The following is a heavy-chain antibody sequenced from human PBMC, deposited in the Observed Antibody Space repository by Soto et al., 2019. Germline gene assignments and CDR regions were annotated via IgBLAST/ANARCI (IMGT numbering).Heavy chain of an antibody. CDR3: SKGIYSYGYNSFDY. D-gene: IGHD5-18*01. CDR2: ISGSGDST. Sequence: GGSLRLSCAASGFTFSSYGMSWVRQAPGKGLEWVSAISGSGDSTYDADSVKGRFTISRDNSKNTLYLQMNSLRAEDTAVYYCSKGIYSYGYNSFDYWSQGTLVTVSS. J-gene: IGHJ4*02. CDR1: GFTFSSYG. V-gene: IGHV3-23*01.